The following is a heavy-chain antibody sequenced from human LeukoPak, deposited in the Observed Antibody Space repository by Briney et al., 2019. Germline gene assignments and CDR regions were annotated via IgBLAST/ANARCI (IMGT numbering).Heavy chain of an antibody. CDR2: INQLGNEK. CDR3: GRDRVVPAATFY. D-gene: IGHD2-2*01. V-gene: IGHV3-7*01. CDR1: GLTVSSNY. Sequence: TGGSLRLSCAASGLTVSSNYMSWIRQAPGRGLEWVANINQLGNEKNYVDSVNGRFTISRNNVDDSLYLEMNSLRVEDTAVYYCGRDRVVPAATFYWGQGVLVTVSS. J-gene: IGHJ4*02.